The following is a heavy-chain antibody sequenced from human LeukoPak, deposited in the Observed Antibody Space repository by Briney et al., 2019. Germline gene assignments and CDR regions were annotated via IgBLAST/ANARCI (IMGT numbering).Heavy chain of an antibody. CDR2: ISYDGSNK. CDR1: GFTFSSYA. CDR3: ARGYYYDSSGYPPPY. J-gene: IGHJ4*02. Sequence: GGSLRLSCAASGFTFSSYAMPWVRQAPGKGLEWVAVISYDGSNKYYADSVKGRFTISRDNSKNTLYLQMNSLRAEDTAVYYCARGYYYDSSGYPPPYWGQGTLVTVSS. D-gene: IGHD3-22*01. V-gene: IGHV3-30-3*01.